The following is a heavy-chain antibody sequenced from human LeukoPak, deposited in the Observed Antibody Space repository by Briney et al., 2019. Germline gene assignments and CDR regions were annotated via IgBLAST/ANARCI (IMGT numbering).Heavy chain of an antibody. D-gene: IGHD4-17*01. J-gene: IGHJ4*02. CDR2: LSGDGSST. V-gene: IGHV3-74*01. CDR1: GFTFITYW. CDR3: SRASTTVPNLLDN. Sequence: GGSLRLSCVASGFTFITYWMHSVRQAPGKGLLWVSRLSGDGSSTRFADSLKGRFTISRDNAKNTLYLQMNSLRAEDTAVYFCSRASTTVPNLLDNWGQGTLVTVSS.